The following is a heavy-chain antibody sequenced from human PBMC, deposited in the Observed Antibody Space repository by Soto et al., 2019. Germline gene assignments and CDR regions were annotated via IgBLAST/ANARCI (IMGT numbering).Heavy chain of an antibody. Sequence: EVQLLQSGGGLVQPGGSLRLSCAASGFIFSNYAMNWVRQAPGKGLEWVSIVTSRGDTTYYADSVKGRFTISRDNSKNTLDLQVKSLTAEDTAVYYCAKDRLGGGLDYWGQGTLVSVSS. V-gene: IGHV3-23*01. CDR1: GFIFSNYA. CDR2: VTSRGDTT. D-gene: IGHD6-25*01. CDR3: AKDRLGGGLDY. J-gene: IGHJ4*02.